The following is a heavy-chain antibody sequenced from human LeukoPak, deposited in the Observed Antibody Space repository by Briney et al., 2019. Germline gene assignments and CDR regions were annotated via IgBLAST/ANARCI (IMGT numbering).Heavy chain of an antibody. CDR1: GFTFSDYY. Sequence: GGSLRLSCAASGFTFSDYYMSWIRQTPGKGLEWVSYISGSGSTIYYADSVKGRFTISRDNAQNSLYPQMNSLRVEDSAVYYCAKVGGYQLLPGGYYYMDVWGKGTTVTVSS. J-gene: IGHJ6*03. CDR2: ISGSGSTI. D-gene: IGHD2-2*01. CDR3: AKVGGYQLLPGGYYYMDV. V-gene: IGHV3-11*04.